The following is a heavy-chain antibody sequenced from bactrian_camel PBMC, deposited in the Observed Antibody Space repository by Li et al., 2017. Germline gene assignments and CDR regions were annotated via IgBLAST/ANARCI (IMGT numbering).Heavy chain of an antibody. CDR1: GYTYNRNC. Sequence: QLVESGGGSVQAGGSLRLSCAASGYTYNRNCMAWFRQAPGKEREGVARIATGSGNTYYADSVKGRFTISQDNAENKNTVYLKMSSLKPEDTAMYYCAAAIGMGCGGGRWLFDHRYDSWGQGTQVTVS. D-gene: IGHD5*01. CDR3: AAAIGMGCGGGRWLFDHRYDS. J-gene: IGHJ4*01. CDR2: IATGSGNT. V-gene: IGHV3S25*01.